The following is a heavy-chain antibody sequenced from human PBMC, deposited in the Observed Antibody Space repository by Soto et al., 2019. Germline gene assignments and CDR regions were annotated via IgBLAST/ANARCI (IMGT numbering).Heavy chain of an antibody. J-gene: IGHJ4*02. V-gene: IGHV3-30*04. D-gene: IGHD2-15*01. CDR3: ARDQCSGGPRSCYYFDF. Sequence: QVQLVESGGGVVQPGRSLRLSCAASGFTFTTYSIQWVRQAPGKGLEWVAVISNDGRLKYYADSVQGRFTIARDSSKNTLYLQMNSLRSDDTAVYYWARDQCSGGPRSCYYFDFWGQGTLVNVSS. CDR1: GFTFTTYS. CDR2: ISNDGRLK.